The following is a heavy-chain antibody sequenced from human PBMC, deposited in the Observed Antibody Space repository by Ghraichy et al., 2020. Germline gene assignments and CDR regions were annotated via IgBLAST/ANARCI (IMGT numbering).Heavy chain of an antibody. CDR2: IYYSGST. J-gene: IGHJ3*02. D-gene: IGHD3-22*01. Sequence: SETLSLTCTVSGGSISSYYWSWIRQPPGKGLEWIGYIYYSGSTNYNPSLKSRVTISVDTSKNQFSLKLSSVTAADTAVYYCARADMIVVDTPRIDAFDIWGQGTMVTVSS. CDR3: ARADMIVVDTPRIDAFDI. CDR1: GGSISSYY. V-gene: IGHV4-59*01.